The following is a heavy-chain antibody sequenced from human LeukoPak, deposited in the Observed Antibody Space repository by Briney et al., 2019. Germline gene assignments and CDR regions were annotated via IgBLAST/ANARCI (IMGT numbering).Heavy chain of an antibody. D-gene: IGHD3-22*01. CDR2: IYYSGST. J-gene: IGHJ5*02. CDR3: ARRSDYYYDSTNWFDP. Sequence: PSGTLSLTCTVSGGSISSYYWSWIRQPPGKGLEWIGYIYYSGSTNYNPSLKSRVTISVDTSKNQFSLKLSSVTAADTAVYYCARRSDYYYDSTNWFDPWGQGTLVTVSP. CDR1: GGSISSYY. V-gene: IGHV4-59*01.